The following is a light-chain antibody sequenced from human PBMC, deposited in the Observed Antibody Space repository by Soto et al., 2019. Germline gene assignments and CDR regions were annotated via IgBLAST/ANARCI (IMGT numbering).Light chain of an antibody. CDR2: RDH. CDR3: AAWDDSLSGYVV. J-gene: IGLJ2*01. V-gene: IGLV1-44*01. CDR1: RYNIGSNT. Sequence: QSVLTQPPSASGTPGQRVTISCSGSRYNIGSNTVNWYQQVPGTAPRLLIHRDHQRPSGVPDRFSGSESGTSASLAISGLQAEDEADYYCAAWDDSLSGYVVFGGGTKVTVL.